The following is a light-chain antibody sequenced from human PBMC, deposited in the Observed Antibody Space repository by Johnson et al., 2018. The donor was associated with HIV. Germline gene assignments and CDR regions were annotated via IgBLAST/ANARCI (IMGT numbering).Light chain of an antibody. CDR3: GTWDTSLSVYV. CDR2: DNS. CDR1: SSKIGNKY. Sequence: QSVLTQPPSVSAAPGQKVTISCSGSSSKIGNKYVSWYQQFPGTAPKVLIYDNSKRPSGIPDRFSGSKSGTSVTLAITGLQTGDEADYYCGTWDTSLSVYVFGTWSKVTVL. J-gene: IGLJ1*01. V-gene: IGLV1-51*01.